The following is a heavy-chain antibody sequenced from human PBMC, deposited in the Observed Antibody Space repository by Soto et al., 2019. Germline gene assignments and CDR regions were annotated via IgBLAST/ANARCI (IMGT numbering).Heavy chain of an antibody. V-gene: IGHV3-53*04. Sequence: EVQLVESGGGLVQPGGSLRLSCAASGFSVSNYYMTWVRQAPGKGLEYVSIIYASGSTYYADSVQGRLTISRHISQNMVYLQMTSLKTEDTAVYYCARAVAGMIDYWGQGTLVTVSS. CDR2: IYASGST. CDR1: GFSVSNYY. CDR3: ARAVAGMIDY. J-gene: IGHJ4*02. D-gene: IGHD6-19*01.